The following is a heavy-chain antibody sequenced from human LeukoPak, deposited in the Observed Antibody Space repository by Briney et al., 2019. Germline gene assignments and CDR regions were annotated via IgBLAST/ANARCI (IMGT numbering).Heavy chain of an antibody. CDR2: ISSSSSYI. CDR1: GFTFSSYS. J-gene: IGHJ6*03. CDR3: ARVSTHYYYMDV. D-gene: IGHD2-2*01. Sequence: AGGSLRLSCAASGFTFSSYSMNWVRQAPGMGLEWVSSISSSSSYIYYADSVKGRFTISRDNAKNSLYLQMNSLRAEDTAVYYCARVSTHYYYMDVWGKGTTVTVSS. V-gene: IGHV3-21*01.